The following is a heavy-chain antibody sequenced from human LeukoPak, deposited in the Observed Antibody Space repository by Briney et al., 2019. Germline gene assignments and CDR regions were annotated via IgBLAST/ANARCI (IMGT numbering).Heavy chain of an antibody. V-gene: IGHV3-23*01. CDR3: AKKRSAMVRGGESFDF. CDR2: ISGSGDST. CDR1: GFTFSTYG. J-gene: IGHJ3*01. Sequence: PGGSLRLSCAASGFTFSTYGMSWVRQAPGKGLAWVSGISGSGDSTYYADSVRGRFTISRDNSKNTLYLQMSSLRAEDTAVYYCAKKRSAMVRGGESFDFWGQGTMVTVSS. D-gene: IGHD3-10*01.